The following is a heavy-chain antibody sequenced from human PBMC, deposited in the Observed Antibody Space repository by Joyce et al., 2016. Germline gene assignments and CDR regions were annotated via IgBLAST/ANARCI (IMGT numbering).Heavy chain of an antibody. CDR2: IVPNDSGT. J-gene: IGHJ4*02. CDR1: GYTFVNYW. D-gene: IGHD4-23*01. CDR3: ARHRGGGNFIPFDY. Sequence: EDHLVQSGAEMKKPGESLRISCMVSGYTFVNYWISWVRQMPGKGLEWRGVIVPNDSGTDYSPSFQGHVTISADKSSSTAYLQWSSLKASDTAIYYCARHRGGGNFIPFDYWGQGTLVTVSS. V-gene: IGHV5-10-1*03.